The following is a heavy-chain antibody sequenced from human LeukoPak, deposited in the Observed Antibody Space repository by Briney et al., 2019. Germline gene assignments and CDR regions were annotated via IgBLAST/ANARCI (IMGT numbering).Heavy chain of an antibody. CDR1: GFTFSSYG. CDR2: ISGSGGST. CDR3: ASQVLRYFDWLPLDHDAFDI. V-gene: IGHV3-23*01. D-gene: IGHD3-9*01. Sequence: QPGGTLRLSCAASGFTFSSYGMSWVRQAPGKGLEWVSAISGSGGSTYYADSVKGRFTISRDNSKNTLYLQMNSLRAEDTAVYYCASQVLRYFDWLPLDHDAFDIWGQGTMVTVSS. J-gene: IGHJ3*02.